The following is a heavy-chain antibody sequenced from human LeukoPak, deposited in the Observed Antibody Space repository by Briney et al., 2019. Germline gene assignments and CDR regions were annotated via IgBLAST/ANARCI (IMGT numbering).Heavy chain of an antibody. CDR2: ISSSSSYI. D-gene: IGHD6-19*01. V-gene: IGHV3-21*01. CDR3: ARDLGYSSGPNY. Sequence: GGSLRLSCAASGFTFSSYGMHWVRQAPGKGLEWVSSISSSSSYIYYADSVKGRFTISRDNAKNSLYLQMNSLRAEDTAVYYCARDLGYSSGPNYWGQGTRVTVSS. CDR1: GFTFSSYG. J-gene: IGHJ4*02.